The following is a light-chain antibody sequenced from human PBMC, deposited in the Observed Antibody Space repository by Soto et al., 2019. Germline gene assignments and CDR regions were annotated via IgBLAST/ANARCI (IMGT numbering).Light chain of an antibody. CDR3: QTWGTGIRV. CDR2: LNRDGSH. J-gene: IGLJ2*01. Sequence: QPVLTQSPSASASLGASVKLTCTLSSGHSSYAIAWHQQQPEKGPWYLMKLNRDGSHSKGDGIPDRFSGSSSGAERYLTIASLQSEDEADYYCQTWGTGIRVFGGGTKLTVL. V-gene: IGLV4-69*01. CDR1: SGHSSYA.